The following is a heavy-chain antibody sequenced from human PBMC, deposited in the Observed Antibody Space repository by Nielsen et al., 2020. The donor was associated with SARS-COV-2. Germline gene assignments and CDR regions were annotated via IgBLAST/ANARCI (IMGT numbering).Heavy chain of an antibody. CDR3: ARGTDFGLY. D-gene: IGHD3-10*01. V-gene: IGHV4-30-4*01. CDR2: IYYRGST. J-gene: IGHJ4*02. Sequence: TLSLTCTVSGGSISSGDYYWTWVRQSPGAGLEWIGYIYYRGSTRYNPSLKSRVTMSIDTSKNHFSLELSSVTAADTAVYYCARGTDFGLYWGQGTLVTVSS. CDR1: GGSISSGDYY.